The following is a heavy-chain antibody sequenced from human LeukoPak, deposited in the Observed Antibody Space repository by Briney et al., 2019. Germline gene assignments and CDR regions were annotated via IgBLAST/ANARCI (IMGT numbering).Heavy chain of an antibody. D-gene: IGHD6-19*01. J-gene: IGHJ6*02. CDR1: GFTFGSYG. V-gene: IGHV3-33*06. CDR2: IWFDGSNK. CDR3: AKAVAATGHYYFGMDV. Sequence: PGGSLRLSCTASGFTFGSYGMHWVRQAPGKGLEWVAVIWFDGSNKYYADSVKGRLTISRDNSKSTLYLQMNSLRAEDTAVYYCAKAVAATGHYYFGMDVWGQGTTVTVSS.